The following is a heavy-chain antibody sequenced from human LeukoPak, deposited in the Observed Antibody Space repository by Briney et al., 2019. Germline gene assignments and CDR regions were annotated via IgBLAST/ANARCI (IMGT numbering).Heavy chain of an antibody. CDR2: IGADGRGR. CDR3: AKDTSIGRYCTNGVCSPFDY. J-gene: IGHJ4*02. CDR1: GFTFNIYA. D-gene: IGHD2-8*01. Sequence: GGSLRLSCAASGFTFNIYAMTWVRQAPGKGLEWVSAIGADGRGRDYADSVRGRFTISRDNSNSILYLQMNSLRAEDTALYYCAKDTSIGRYCTNGVCSPFDYWGQGTLVTVSS. V-gene: IGHV3-23*01.